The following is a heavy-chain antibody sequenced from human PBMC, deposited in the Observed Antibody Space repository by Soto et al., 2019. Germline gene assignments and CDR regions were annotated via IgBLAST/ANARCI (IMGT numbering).Heavy chain of an antibody. CDR2: IYYSGST. J-gene: IGHJ6*02. V-gene: IGHV4-31*03. CDR3: ARGGYYFYYGMDV. CDR1: GGSISSGGYY. Sequence: QVQLQESGPGLVKPSQTLSLSCTVSGGSISSGGYYWSWVRQHPGKGLEWIAYIYYSGSTYYNPSRKSRVIISIDTSKNQFSLKLSSVTAADTAVYYCARGGYYFYYGMDVWGQGTTVTVSS.